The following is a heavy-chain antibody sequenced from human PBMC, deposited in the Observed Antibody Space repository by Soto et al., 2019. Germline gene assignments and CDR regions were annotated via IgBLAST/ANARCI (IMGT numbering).Heavy chain of an antibody. J-gene: IGHJ6*02. Sequence: EVQLVESGGGLVQPGGSLRLSCAASGLIFSDYHMDWVRQAPGKGLEWVGRIRRKANSYTTEYAASVKGRFTTSRDDSKNSLYLQMNRLKTEDTAVYYCAMLGGWSGGSTDMDVWGQGTTVTVSS. D-gene: IGHD6-19*01. CDR3: AMLGGWSGGSTDMDV. V-gene: IGHV3-72*01. CDR1: GLIFSDYH. CDR2: IRRKANSYTT.